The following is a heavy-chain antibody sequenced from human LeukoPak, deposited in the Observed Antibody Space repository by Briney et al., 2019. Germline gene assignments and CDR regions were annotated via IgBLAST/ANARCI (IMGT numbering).Heavy chain of an antibody. J-gene: IGHJ1*01. D-gene: IGHD3-22*01. Sequence: ASVKVSRKASGYTFTSYYMHWVRQAPGQGLEWMGIINPSGGSTSYAQKFQGRVTMTRDMSTSTVYMELSSLRSEDTAVYYCARGLRVNYYDSSGYYYGGRDLTKSPSPLYFQHWGQGTLVTVSS. V-gene: IGHV1-46*01. CDR2: INPSGGST. CDR1: GYTFTSYY. CDR3: ARGLRVNYYDSSGYYYGGRDLTKSPSPLYFQH.